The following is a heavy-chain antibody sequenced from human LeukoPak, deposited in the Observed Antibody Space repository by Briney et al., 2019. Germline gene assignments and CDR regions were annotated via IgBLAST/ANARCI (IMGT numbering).Heavy chain of an antibody. CDR3: AREGPSDAFDI. V-gene: IGHV3-21*01. CDR2: ISSSSSYI. Sequence: GGSLRLSCAASGFTFRSYSMNWVRQAPGKGLEWVSSISSSSSYIYYADSVKGRFTISRDNAKNSLYLQMNSLRAEDTAVYYCAREGPSDAFDIWGQGTMVTVSS. CDR1: GFTFRSYS. J-gene: IGHJ3*02.